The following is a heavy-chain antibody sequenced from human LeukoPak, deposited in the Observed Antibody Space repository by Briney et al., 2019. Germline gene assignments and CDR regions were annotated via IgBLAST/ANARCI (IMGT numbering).Heavy chain of an antibody. J-gene: IGHJ5*02. Sequence: ASVKVSCKASGYTFTGYYMHWVRQAPGQGREWMGWINPNSGGTNYAQKFQGRVTMTRDTSISTAYMELSRLRSDDTAVYYCARSITGTTNAFDPWGQGTLVTVSS. CDR2: INPNSGGT. D-gene: IGHD1-7*01. V-gene: IGHV1-2*02. CDR3: ARSITGTTNAFDP. CDR1: GYTFTGYY.